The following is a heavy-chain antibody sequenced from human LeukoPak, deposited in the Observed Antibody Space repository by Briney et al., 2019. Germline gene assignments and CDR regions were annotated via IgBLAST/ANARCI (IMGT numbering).Heavy chain of an antibody. CDR3: VKDLYLSGWSSYFDY. J-gene: IGHJ4*02. CDR2: ISSNGGST. D-gene: IGHD6-19*01. Sequence: GGSLRLSCSASGFTFSSYAMHWVRQAPGRGLEYVSAISSNGGSTYYADSVKGRFTISRDNSKNTLYLQMSSLRAEDTAVYYCVKDLYLSGWSSYFDYWGRGTLVTVSS. CDR1: GFTFSSYA. V-gene: IGHV3-64D*06.